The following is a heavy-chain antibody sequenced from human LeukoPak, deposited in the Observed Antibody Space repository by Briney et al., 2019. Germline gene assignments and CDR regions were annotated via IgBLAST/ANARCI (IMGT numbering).Heavy chain of an antibody. CDR3: ARGGDYRDNWFDP. CDR1: GGSFSGYY. D-gene: IGHD4-11*01. J-gene: IGHJ5*02. V-gene: IGHV4-34*01. CDR2: INHSGST. Sequence: SETLSLTCAVYGGSFSGYYWGWIRQPPGKGLEWIGEINHSGSTNYNPSLKSRVNISVDTSKNQFSLKLSAVTAADTAVYYCARGGDYRDNWFDPWGQGTLVTVSS.